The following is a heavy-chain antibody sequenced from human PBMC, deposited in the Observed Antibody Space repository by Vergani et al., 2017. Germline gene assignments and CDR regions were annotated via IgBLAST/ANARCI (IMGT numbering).Heavy chain of an antibody. CDR1: GYTFTSYG. CDR2: ISAYNGNT. D-gene: IGHD1-26*01. V-gene: IGHV1-18*01. J-gene: IGHJ6*02. Sequence: QVQLVQSGAEVKKPGASVKVSCKASGYTFTSYGISWVRQAPGQGLEWMGWISAYNGNTNYAQKFQGRVTMTEDTSTDTAYMELSSLRSEDTAVYYCATDRRGSYLRVYGMDVWGQGTTVTVSS. CDR3: ATDRRGSYLRVYGMDV.